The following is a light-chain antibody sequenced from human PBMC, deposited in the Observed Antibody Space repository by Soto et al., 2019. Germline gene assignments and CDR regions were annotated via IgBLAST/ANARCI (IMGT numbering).Light chain of an antibody. V-gene: IGKV1-6*01. Sequence: AIQMTQPPSSLSASVGARATITCGASQGIRNDLGWYQQKPGKAPKLLIYAASILQSGVPSRFSGSGSGTDFTLTIGSLQPEDFATYYCLQDYDYPLTFGGGTKVNIK. CDR3: LQDYDYPLT. CDR1: QGIRND. CDR2: AAS. J-gene: IGKJ4*01.